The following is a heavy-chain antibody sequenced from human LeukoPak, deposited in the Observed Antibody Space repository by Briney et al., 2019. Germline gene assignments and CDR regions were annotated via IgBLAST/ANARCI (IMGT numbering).Heavy chain of an antibody. CDR2: IAYDESDK. CDR3: ARGSYDLWSGYDYYYYMDV. Sequence: GGSLRLSCAASGFTFSNYGMHWVRQAPGKGLEWVAVIAYDESDKYYADSVKGRFTISRDNFKNTLYLQMNSLRAEDTAVYYCARGSYDLWSGYDYYYYMDVWGKGTTVTVSS. CDR1: GFTFSNYG. D-gene: IGHD3-3*01. J-gene: IGHJ6*03. V-gene: IGHV3-30*03.